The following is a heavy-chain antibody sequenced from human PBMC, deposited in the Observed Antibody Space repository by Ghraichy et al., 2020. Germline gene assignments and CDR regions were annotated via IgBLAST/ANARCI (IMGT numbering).Heavy chain of an antibody. CDR3: ARQTVYCSGGSCYPDGWFDP. Sequence: SETLSLTCAVSGGSISSSSYYWGWIRQPPGKGLEWIGSIYYSGSTYYNPSLKSRVTMSVDTSKNQFSLKLTSVTAADAAVYYCARQTVYCSGGSCYPDGWFDPWGQGTLVTVSS. D-gene: IGHD2-15*01. J-gene: IGHJ5*02. V-gene: IGHV4-39*01. CDR1: GGSISSSSYY. CDR2: IYYSGST.